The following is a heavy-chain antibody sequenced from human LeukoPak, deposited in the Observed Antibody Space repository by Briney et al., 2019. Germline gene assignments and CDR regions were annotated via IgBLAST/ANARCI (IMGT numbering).Heavy chain of an antibody. CDR1: GDSMSSNTCY. D-gene: IGHD1-14*01. V-gene: IGHV4-39*07. Sequence: PSETLSLTCTVSGDSMSSNTCYWGWIRQPPGKGLEWIGTICYSGNTFYNPSLQSRVTISVDTSKNQFSLRLTSVTAADTAVYYCVKDRGNHVTDYWGQGTLVTVSS. J-gene: IGHJ4*02. CDR3: VKDRGNHVTDY. CDR2: ICYSGNT.